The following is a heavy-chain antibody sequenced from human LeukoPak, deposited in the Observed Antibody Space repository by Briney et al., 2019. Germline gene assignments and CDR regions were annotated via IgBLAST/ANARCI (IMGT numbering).Heavy chain of an antibody. J-gene: IGHJ1*01. Sequence: PSETLSITCTVSGDSISTYYWTWIRQPPGKRLEWIGNIYYSGSTKYNPSLKSRVTISVDTSKNQFSMKLNSVTAADTAFYYCARHGGYSSPYLHWGQGTLVTVSS. D-gene: IGHD6-13*01. CDR3: ARHGGYSSPYLH. V-gene: IGHV4-59*08. CDR2: IYYSGST. CDR1: GDSISTYY.